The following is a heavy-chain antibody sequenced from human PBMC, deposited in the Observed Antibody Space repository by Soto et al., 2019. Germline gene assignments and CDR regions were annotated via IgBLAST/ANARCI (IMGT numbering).Heavy chain of an antibody. CDR2: YSGFT. D-gene: IGHD4-17*01. Sequence: SETPSLTYTVSAGSITTYPRSWIRQPPGKGLEWIGGYSGFTNYNPSLESRATISVDHSKNQFFLTLRSVTAADTAVYYCARDYGDYSFFFDYWGQGALVTVS. V-gene: IGHV4-59*01. CDR1: AGSITTYP. J-gene: IGHJ4*02. CDR3: ARDYGDYSFFFDY.